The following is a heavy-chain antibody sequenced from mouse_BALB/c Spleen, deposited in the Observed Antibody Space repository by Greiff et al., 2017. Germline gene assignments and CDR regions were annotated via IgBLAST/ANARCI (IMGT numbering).Heavy chain of an antibody. D-gene: IGHD2-1*01. CDR3: ASADGNYDAMGY. Sequence: EVQLQQSGAELVRPGALVKLSSKAPGFNIKDYYMHWVKQRPEQGLEWIGWFDPENGNTIYDPKFQGKASIPAGTSSNTAYLQLSSLTSEDTAVYYGASADGNYDAMGYWGQGTSVTVSS. CDR1: GFNIKDYY. V-gene: IGHV14-1*02. J-gene: IGHJ4*01. CDR2: FDPENGNT.